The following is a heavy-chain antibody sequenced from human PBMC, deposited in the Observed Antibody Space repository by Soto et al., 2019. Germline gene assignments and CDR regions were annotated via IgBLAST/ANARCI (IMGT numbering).Heavy chain of an antibody. CDR2: IYWDDDK. CDR3: AHRLGVPYQDY. V-gene: IGHV2-5*02. D-gene: IGHD2-8*01. J-gene: IGHJ4*02. Sequence: QITLKESGPTLVKPTQTLTLTCTFSGFSLSTSGVGESCIRQPPGKSLEWLPLIYWDDDKRYSPSLKSRLTITKDTSKNEVILTMTNMDPVDTATYYCAHRLGVPYQDYWGQGTLVTVSS. CDR1: GFSLSTSGVG.